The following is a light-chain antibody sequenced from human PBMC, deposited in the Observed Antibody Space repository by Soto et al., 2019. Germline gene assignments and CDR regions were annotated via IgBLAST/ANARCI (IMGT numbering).Light chain of an antibody. CDR2: GAS. Sequence: TQSPGTLSMSPGERTTISCRASQSVSRSYSAWYQQKPGQAPRLLIYGASRRATGIPDRFSGSGSGTDFTLTISRLEPEDFAVYYCQQYGSSPFTFGPGTKVDIK. J-gene: IGKJ3*01. V-gene: IGKV3-20*01. CDR3: QQYGSSPFT. CDR1: QSVSRSY.